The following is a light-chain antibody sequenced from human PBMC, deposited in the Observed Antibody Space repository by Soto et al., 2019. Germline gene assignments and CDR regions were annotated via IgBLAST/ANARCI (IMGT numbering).Light chain of an antibody. CDR1: SGSIASNY. V-gene: IGLV6-57*02. J-gene: IGLJ2*01. Sequence: VTQPHSVSESPGKTVTISCTGSSGSIASNYVQWYQQRPGSAPTTVIYEDNQRPSGVPDRFSGSIDSSSNSASLTISGLKTEDEADYYCQSYDSSNHAVFGGGTKLTVL. CDR3: QSYDSSNHAV. CDR2: EDN.